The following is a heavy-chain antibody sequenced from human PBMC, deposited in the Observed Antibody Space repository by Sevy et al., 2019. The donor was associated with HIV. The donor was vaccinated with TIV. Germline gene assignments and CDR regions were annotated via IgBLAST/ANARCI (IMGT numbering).Heavy chain of an antibody. CDR3: VRDPTPGYSSSWSPGSFDY. V-gene: IGHV3-30-3*01. CDR1: GFTFSSYA. CDR2: ISYDGSNK. J-gene: IGHJ4*02. D-gene: IGHD6-13*01. Sequence: GGSLRLSCAASGFTFSSYAMHWVRQAPGKGLEWVAVISYDGSNKYYADSVKGRFTISRDNSKNTLYLQMNSLRAEDTAGYYCVRDPTPGYSSSWSPGSFDYWGQGTLVTVSS.